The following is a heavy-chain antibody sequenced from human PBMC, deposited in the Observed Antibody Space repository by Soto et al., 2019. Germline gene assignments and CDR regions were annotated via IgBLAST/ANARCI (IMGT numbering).Heavy chain of an antibody. J-gene: IGHJ5*02. D-gene: IGHD2-2*01. CDR1: GFSLSTSGVG. CDR3: AHSPPSTSLRRWFDP. Sequence: QITLKESGPTLVKPTQTLTLTCTFSGFSLSTSGVGVGWIRQPPGKALEWLALIYWDDDKWYSPSLKSRLTVTKDTSNSQVVLTMTNLDPVDTATYYCAHSPPSTSLRRWFDPWGQGTLVTVSS. V-gene: IGHV2-5*02. CDR2: IYWDDDK.